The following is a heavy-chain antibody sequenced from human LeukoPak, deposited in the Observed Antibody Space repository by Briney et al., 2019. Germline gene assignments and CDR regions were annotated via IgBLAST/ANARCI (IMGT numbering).Heavy chain of an antibody. CDR1: GGTSSSYT. D-gene: IGHD2-15*01. Sequence: ASVKVSCKASGGTSSSYTISWVRQAPGQGLEWMGRIIPILGIANYAQKFQGRVTITADKSTSTAYMELSSLRSEDTAVYYCARDFGRVLYCSGGSCYPRHYGMDVWGQGTTVTVSS. CDR3: ARDFGRVLYCSGGSCYPRHYGMDV. V-gene: IGHV1-69*04. J-gene: IGHJ6*02. CDR2: IIPILGIA.